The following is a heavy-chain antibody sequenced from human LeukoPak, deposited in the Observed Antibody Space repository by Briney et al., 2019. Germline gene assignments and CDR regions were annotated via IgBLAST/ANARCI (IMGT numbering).Heavy chain of an antibody. V-gene: IGHV3-66*01. CDR2: IYRGDST. Sequence: PGGSLRLSCAASGFTVSSYYMNWVRQAPGKGLEWVSVIYRGDSTYYADSVKGRFTNSRDNSKNTLYLQMNSLGAEDTAIYYCAKSLDYWGRGTLVTVSS. CDR1: GFTVSSYY. CDR3: AKSLDY. J-gene: IGHJ4*02.